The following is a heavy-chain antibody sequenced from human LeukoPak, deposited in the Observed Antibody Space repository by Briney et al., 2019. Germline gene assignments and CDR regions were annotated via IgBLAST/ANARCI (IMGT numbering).Heavy chain of an antibody. Sequence: PGGSLRLSCAASGFTFSSYWMSWVRQAPGKGLDWVGNIKQDGSEKYYVDSVKGRFTISRDNAKNSLFLQMNSLRVEDTAVYYCASPQNGFWGQGTLVTVSS. CDR3: ASPQNGF. CDR1: GFTFSSYW. D-gene: IGHD4-17*01. J-gene: IGHJ4*02. CDR2: IKQDGSEK. V-gene: IGHV3-7*01.